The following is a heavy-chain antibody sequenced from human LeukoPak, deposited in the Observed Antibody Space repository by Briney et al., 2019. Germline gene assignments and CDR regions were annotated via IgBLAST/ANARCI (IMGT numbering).Heavy chain of an antibody. V-gene: IGHV1-8*01. J-gene: IGHJ4*02. CDR3: ARGAPGSYCSGGSCPYFDY. D-gene: IGHD2-15*01. CDR2: MNPNSGNT. CDR1: GYTFTIYD. Sequence: ASVKVSCKASGYTFTIYDINWVRQATGQGLEWMGWMNPNSGNTGYAQKFQGRVTMTRNTSISIAYMELSGLRSEDTAVYYCARGAPGSYCSGGSCPYFDYWGQGTLVTVSS.